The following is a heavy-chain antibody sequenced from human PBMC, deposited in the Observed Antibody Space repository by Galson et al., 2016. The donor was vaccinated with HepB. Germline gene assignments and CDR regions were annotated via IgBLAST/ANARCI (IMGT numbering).Heavy chain of an antibody. CDR2: ISYDRSHE. CDR3: AKDWGSTLDH. Sequence: SGAEVKKPGESLRLSCAASGFTFRSYGMHWVRQAPGKGLEWVAFISYDRSHEHYGGSVKGRFTVSRDNSKNTLYLEMNRLRIEDTALYYCAKDWGSTLDHWGQGTLVTVSS. D-gene: IGHD3-16*01. CDR1: GFTFRSYG. V-gene: IGHV3-30*18. J-gene: IGHJ4*02.